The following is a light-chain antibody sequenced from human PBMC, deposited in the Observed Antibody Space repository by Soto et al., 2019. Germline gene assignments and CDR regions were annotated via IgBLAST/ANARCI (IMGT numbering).Light chain of an antibody. Sequence: IPLTQAPSSLSPSVGDRVTITCRASQGITNYLAWYQQKPGEAPKLLIYAASTLQSGVPSRFSGSGSGTDFTLTISSLQPEDFAIYYCQQVYSYPITFGQGTRLEI. J-gene: IGKJ5*01. V-gene: IGKV1-9*01. CDR3: QQVYSYPIT. CDR2: AAS. CDR1: QGITNY.